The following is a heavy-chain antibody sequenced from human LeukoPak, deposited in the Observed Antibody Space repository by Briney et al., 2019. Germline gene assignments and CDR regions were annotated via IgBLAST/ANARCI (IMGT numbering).Heavy chain of an antibody. CDR3: ARDRCSSTSCSTGYFDY. V-gene: IGHV1-69*05. J-gene: IGHJ4*02. CDR2: IIPIFGTA. D-gene: IGHD2-2*01. Sequence: SSVKVSCKASGRTFSSYAISWVRQAPGQGLEWMGGIIPIFGTANYAKKFQGRVTITTDESTSTAYMELSSLRSEDTAVYYCARDRCSSTSCSTGYFDYWGQGTLVTVSS. CDR1: GRTFSSYA.